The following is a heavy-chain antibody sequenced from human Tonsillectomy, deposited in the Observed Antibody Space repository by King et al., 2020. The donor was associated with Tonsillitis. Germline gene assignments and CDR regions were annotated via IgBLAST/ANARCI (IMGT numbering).Heavy chain of an antibody. V-gene: IGHV2-5*01. CDR3: ARGVRSYDWHIPLDY. CDR1: GFSINAHAVG. Sequence: ITLKESGPTLAKPTQTLTLTCSFSGFSINAHAVGVAWIRQPPGKALEWLATMYYNADKRYSPSLKSRVIITQDASKDQVVLTLTNLDPVDTATYFSARGVRSYDWHIPLDYWGQGILVTVSS. CDR2: MYYNADK. D-gene: IGHD5-12*01. J-gene: IGHJ4*02.